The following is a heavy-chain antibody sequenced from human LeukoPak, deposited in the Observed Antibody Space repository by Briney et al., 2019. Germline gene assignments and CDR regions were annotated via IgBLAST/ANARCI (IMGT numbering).Heavy chain of an antibody. CDR2: ISWNSGSI. Sequence: GGSLRLSCAASGFTFDDYAMHWVRQAPGKGLEWVSGISWNSGSIGYADSVKGRFTISRDNAKNSLYLQMNSLRAEDTALYYCAKGPDILTGYYRNWYFDFWGRGTLVTVSS. D-gene: IGHD3-9*01. CDR3: AKGPDILTGYYRNWYFDF. CDR1: GFTFDDYA. J-gene: IGHJ2*01. V-gene: IGHV3-9*01.